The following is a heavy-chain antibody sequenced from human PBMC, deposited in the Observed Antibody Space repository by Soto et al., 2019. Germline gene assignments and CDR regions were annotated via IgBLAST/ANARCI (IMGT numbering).Heavy chain of an antibody. CDR3: ARSPIAAAGLFDY. V-gene: IGHV1-18*01. D-gene: IGHD6-13*01. CDR2: ISAYNGNT. J-gene: IGHJ4*02. CDR1: AYTFTIYC. Sequence: GASVKLSCKAFAYTFTIYCISWVRQAPGQGLEWMGWISAYNGNTNYAQKLQGRVTMTTDTSTSTAYMELRSLRSDDTAVYYCARSPIAAAGLFDYWGQGTLVTVSS.